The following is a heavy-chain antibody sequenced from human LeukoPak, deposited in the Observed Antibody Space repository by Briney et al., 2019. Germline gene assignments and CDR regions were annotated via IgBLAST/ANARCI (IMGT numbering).Heavy chain of an antibody. D-gene: IGHD1-1*01. Sequence: GESLQISCQGSGYSFTSYWIGWVRRMPGKGLEWMGIIYPGDSNTKYSPSFQGQVTFSADKSISTAFLQWSSLKASDTAMYYCARLDTTGTTGHGFDTWGQGTMVTVSS. V-gene: IGHV5-51*01. CDR2: IYPGDSNT. J-gene: IGHJ3*02. CDR1: GYSFTSYW. CDR3: ARLDTTGTTGHGFDT.